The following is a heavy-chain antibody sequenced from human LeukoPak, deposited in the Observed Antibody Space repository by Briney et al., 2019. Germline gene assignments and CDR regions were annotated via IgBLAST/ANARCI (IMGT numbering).Heavy chain of an antibody. CDR2: ISYDGTKK. J-gene: IGHJ4*02. Sequence: GGSLRLSCAASGFTFSNYGIHWVRQAPGKGLEWVAVISYDGTKKDYADSVKGRFTISRDNSKNTLYLQMNSLRAEDTAVYYCAKVSGSTLGPANYWGQGTLVTVSS. CDR3: AKVSGSTLGPANY. D-gene: IGHD1-26*01. V-gene: IGHV3-30*18. CDR1: GFTFSNYG.